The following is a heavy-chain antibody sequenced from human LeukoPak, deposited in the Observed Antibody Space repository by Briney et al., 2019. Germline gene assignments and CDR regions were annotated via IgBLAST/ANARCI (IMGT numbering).Heavy chain of an antibody. V-gene: IGHV3-33*08. Sequence: GGSLRLSCAASGFTFSSYEMNWVRQAPGKGLEWVAIIWYDGSNKYYADSVKGRFTISRDNSKNTLDLQMNSLRAEDTAVYYCARGGSSPPEYWGQGTLVTVSS. CDR2: IWYDGSNK. J-gene: IGHJ4*02. CDR3: ARGGSSPPEY. D-gene: IGHD6-6*01. CDR1: GFTFSSYE.